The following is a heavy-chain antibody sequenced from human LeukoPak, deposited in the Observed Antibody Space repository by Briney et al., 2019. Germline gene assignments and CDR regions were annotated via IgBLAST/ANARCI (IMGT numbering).Heavy chain of an antibody. CDR3: TRDVDYYGSSGYYPADI. J-gene: IGHJ3*02. CDR2: IRSRAYGGTT. Sequence: GGSLRLSCTASGFTFGDYAMSWFRQAPGKGLEWVGFIRSRAYGGTTEYAASVKGRFTISRDDSKSIAYLQMNSLKTEDTAVYYCTRDVDYYGSSGYYPADIWGQGTMVTVSS. CDR1: GFTFGDYA. V-gene: IGHV3-49*03. D-gene: IGHD3-22*01.